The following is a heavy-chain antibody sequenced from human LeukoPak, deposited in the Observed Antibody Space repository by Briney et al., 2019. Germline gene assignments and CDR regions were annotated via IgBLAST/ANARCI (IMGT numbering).Heavy chain of an antibody. D-gene: IGHD6-19*01. CDR3: ASGIAVAGTRIDP. V-gene: IGHV3-21*01. CDR1: GFTFSSYS. J-gene: IGHJ5*02. CDR2: ISISSSYI. Sequence: GGSLRLSCAASGFTFSSYSMNWVRQAPGKGLEWVSSISISSSYIYYADSVKGRFTISRDNAKNSLYLQMNSLRAEVTAVYYGASGIAVAGTRIDPWGQGTLVTVSS.